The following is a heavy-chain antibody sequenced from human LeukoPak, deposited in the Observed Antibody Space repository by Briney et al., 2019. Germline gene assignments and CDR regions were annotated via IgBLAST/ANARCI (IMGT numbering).Heavy chain of an antibody. CDR3: ARVLNRPDY. V-gene: IGHV3-23*01. J-gene: IGHJ4*02. Sequence: GGSLRLSCAASGFTFSSSAMNWVRQAPGKGLEWVSTISGSGDRTYYADSVKGRFTISRDNAKNSLYLQMNSLRAEDTAVYYCARVLNRPDYWGQGTLVTVSS. CDR1: GFTFSSSA. CDR2: ISGSGDRT.